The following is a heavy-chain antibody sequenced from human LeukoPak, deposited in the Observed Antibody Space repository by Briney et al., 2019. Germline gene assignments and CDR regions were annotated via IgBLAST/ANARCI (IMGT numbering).Heavy chain of an antibody. CDR2: INSDGSST. J-gene: IGHJ4*02. D-gene: IGHD6-19*01. CDR1: GFTFSSYW. V-gene: IGHV3-74*01. CDR3: AREAGPDY. Sequence: GGSLRLSCAASGFTFSSYWMHWVRQAPGEGLMWVSRINSDGSSTSYADSVKGRFTISRDNAKNTLYLQMNSLRAEDTAVYYCAREAGPDYWGQGTLVTVSS.